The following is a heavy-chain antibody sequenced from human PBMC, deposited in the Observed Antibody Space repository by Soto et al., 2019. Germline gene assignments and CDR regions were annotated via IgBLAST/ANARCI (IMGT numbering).Heavy chain of an antibody. V-gene: IGHV4-4*02. CDR3: GRVYSGSYSDY. CDR2: IFHSGST. D-gene: IGHD1-26*01. Sequence: SETLSLTCTVSGASISSYYWSWVRQPPGKGLEWIGEIFHSGSTNYNPSLKTRVTISVDKSKNQFSLKLSSVTAADTAVYYCGRVYSGSYSDYWGQGTLVTVSS. J-gene: IGHJ4*02. CDR1: GASISSYY.